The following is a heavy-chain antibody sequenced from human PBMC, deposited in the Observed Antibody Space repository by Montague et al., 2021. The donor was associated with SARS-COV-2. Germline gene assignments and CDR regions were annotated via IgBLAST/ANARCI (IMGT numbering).Heavy chain of an antibody. CDR3: ARTPVSGYHGGFDY. CDR1: GGSISSYY. Sequence: SETLSLTCTVSGGSISSYYWSWIRQPAGKGLEWIGRILTSGTTNYSPSLTSRVTMSVDTSKNQFSLKLSSVTAADTAVYYCARTPVSGYHGGFDYWGQGTLVTVSS. D-gene: IGHD5-18*01. V-gene: IGHV4-4*07. J-gene: IGHJ4*02. CDR2: ILTSGTT.